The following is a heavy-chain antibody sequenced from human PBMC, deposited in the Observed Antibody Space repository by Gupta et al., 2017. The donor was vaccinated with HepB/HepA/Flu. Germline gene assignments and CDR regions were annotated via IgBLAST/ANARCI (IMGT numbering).Heavy chain of an antibody. Sequence: QVQLQESGPGLVKPSETLSLTCTASGGAISSYYWSWIRQPPGKGLEWIGYIYYSGSTNYNPSLKSRVTISVDTSKNQFSLKLSSVTAADTAVYYCARTMVRGVPDAFDIWGHGTMVTVSS. CDR3: ARTMVRGVPDAFDI. J-gene: IGHJ3*02. V-gene: IGHV4-59*08. D-gene: IGHD3-10*01. CDR2: IYYSGST. CDR1: GGAISSYY.